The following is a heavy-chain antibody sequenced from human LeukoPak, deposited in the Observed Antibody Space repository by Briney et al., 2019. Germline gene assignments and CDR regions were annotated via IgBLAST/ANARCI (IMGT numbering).Heavy chain of an antibody. CDR1: GYTFTSYY. CDR3: ARAHSSGYYYGGNYYYMDV. J-gene: IGHJ6*03. D-gene: IGHD3-22*01. CDR2: INPSGGST. V-gene: IGHV1-46*01. Sequence: GASVKVSCKASGYTFTSYYMHWVRQAPGQGLEWMGIINPSGGSTSYAQKFQGRVTMTRDTSTSTVYMELSSLRSEDKAVYYCARAHSSGYYYGGNYYYMDVWGKGTTVTISS.